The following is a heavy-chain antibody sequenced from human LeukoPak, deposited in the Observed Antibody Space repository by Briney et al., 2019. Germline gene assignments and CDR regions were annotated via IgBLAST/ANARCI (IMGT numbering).Heavy chain of an antibody. Sequence: GGSLRLSCAASGFTFSSYWMSWVRQAPGKGLEWVANIKQDGSEKYYVDPVKGRFTISRDNAKNSLYLQMNSLRAEDTAVYYCAREGQLALYYFDYWGQGTLVTVSS. CDR2: IKQDGSEK. CDR3: AREGQLALYYFDY. D-gene: IGHD6-6*01. CDR1: GFTFSSYW. V-gene: IGHV3-7*01. J-gene: IGHJ4*02.